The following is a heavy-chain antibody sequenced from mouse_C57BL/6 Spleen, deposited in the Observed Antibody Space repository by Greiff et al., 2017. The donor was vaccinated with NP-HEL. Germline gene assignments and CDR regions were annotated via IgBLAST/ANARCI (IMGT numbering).Heavy chain of an antibody. CDR1: GFTFSSYG. J-gene: IGHJ4*01. CDR2: ISSGGSYT. V-gene: IGHV5-6*01. D-gene: IGHD2-4*01. Sequence: EVQGVESGGDLVKPGGSLKLSCAASGFTFSSYGMSWVRQTPDKRLEWVATISSGGSYTYYPDSVKGRFTISRDNAKNTLYLQMSSLKSEDTAMYYCARPYDYDPYCYAMDYWGQGTSVTVSS. CDR3: ARPYDYDPYCYAMDY.